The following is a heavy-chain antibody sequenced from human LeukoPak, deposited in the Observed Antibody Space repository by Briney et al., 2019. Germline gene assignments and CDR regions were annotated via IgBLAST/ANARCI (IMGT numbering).Heavy chain of an antibody. Sequence: SETLSLTCAVSGGSISSGGYSWSWIRQPPGKGLEWIGYIYHSGSTYYNPSLKSRVTISVDRSKNQFSLKLSSVTAADTAVYYCARGEPTWGTLLFDYWGQGTLVTVSS. CDR1: GGSISSGGYS. CDR2: IYHSGST. D-gene: IGHD1-1*01. CDR3: ARGEPTWGTLLFDY. V-gene: IGHV4-30-2*01. J-gene: IGHJ4*02.